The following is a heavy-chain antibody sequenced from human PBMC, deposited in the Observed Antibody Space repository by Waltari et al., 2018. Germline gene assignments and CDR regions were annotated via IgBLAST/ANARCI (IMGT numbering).Heavy chain of an antibody. CDR1: GYTFTSFT. D-gene: IGHD1-26*01. J-gene: IGHJ4*02. CDR3: ARELWDLPSYFDY. CDR2: INADNGDT. V-gene: IGHV1-3*01. Sequence: VQLVQSGAEVKKPGASVKISCKAAGYTFTSFTVHWLRQAPGHGLEWMGRINADNGDTKYSQKFQDRLTITRDTSATTLYMELSSLRSEDTAVYFCARELWDLPSYFDYWGQGTLVTVSS.